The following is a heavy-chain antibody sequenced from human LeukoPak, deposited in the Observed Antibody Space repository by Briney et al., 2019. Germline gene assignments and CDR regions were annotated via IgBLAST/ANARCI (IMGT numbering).Heavy chain of an antibody. V-gene: IGHV4-39*07. CDR3: ATHPYDFWSGYYPQFDY. CDR2: IYYSGST. Sequence: SETLSLTCTVSGGSIFSTSYYWGWIRQPPGKGLEWIGSIYYSGSTYYNPSLKSRVTISVDTSKNQFSLKLSSVTAADTAVYYCATHPYDFWSGYYPQFDYWGQGTLVTVSS. D-gene: IGHD3-3*01. CDR1: GGSIFSTSYY. J-gene: IGHJ4*02.